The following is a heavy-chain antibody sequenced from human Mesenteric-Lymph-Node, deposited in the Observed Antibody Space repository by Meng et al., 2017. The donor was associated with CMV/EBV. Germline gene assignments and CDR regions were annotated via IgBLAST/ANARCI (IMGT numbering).Heavy chain of an antibody. D-gene: IGHD3-10*01. V-gene: IGHV4-4*02. CDR2: IYHGGST. CDR3: ARVGDSGSYLDDD. J-gene: IGHJ4*02. Sequence: AGSGGSISNNKWWSWVRQPPGKGLEWIGEIYHGGSTNYNPSLKSRVTISVDKSKNQFSLKLTSVTAADMAVYYCARVGDSGSYLDDDWGQGTLVTVSS. CDR1: GGSISNNKW.